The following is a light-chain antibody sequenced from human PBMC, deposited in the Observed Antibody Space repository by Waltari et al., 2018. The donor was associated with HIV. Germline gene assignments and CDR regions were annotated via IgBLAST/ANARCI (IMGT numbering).Light chain of an antibody. J-gene: IGKJ3*01. CDR1: QSISSY. V-gene: IGKV1-39*01. CDR2: AAS. Sequence: DIQMTQSPSSLSASVGDRVTITCRASQSISSYLNWYQQKPGKAPKLLIYAASSLQSGVPSRFSGSGSGTEFTLTISSLQPEDIATYYCQQYDNLPTFGPGTKVDIK. CDR3: QQYDNLPT.